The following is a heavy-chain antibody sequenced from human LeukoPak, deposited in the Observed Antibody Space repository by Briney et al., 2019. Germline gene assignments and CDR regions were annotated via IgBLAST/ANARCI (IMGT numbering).Heavy chain of an antibody. V-gene: IGHV4-39*01. CDR3: ARAGYRSRTVNY. CDR2: IYYSGST. J-gene: IGHJ4*02. D-gene: IGHD6-13*01. CDR1: GGSISSSSYY. Sequence: SETLSLTCTVSGGSISSSSYYWGWIRQPPGKVLEWIGSIYYSGSTYYNPSLKSRVTISVDTSKNQFSLKLSSVTAADTAVYYCARAGYRSRTVNYWGQGTLVTVSS.